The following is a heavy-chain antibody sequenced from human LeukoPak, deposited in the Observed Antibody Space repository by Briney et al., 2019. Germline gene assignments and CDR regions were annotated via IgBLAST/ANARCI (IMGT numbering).Heavy chain of an antibody. J-gene: IGHJ6*02. Sequence: GGSLRLYCAASGFTFSSYSMNWVRQAPGKGLEWVSPISSSSSYIYYADSVKGRFTISRDNAKNSLYLQMNSLRAEDTAVYYCARDKFGAMDVWGQGTTVTVSS. CDR1: GFTFSSYS. CDR2: ISSSSSYI. D-gene: IGHD3-10*01. CDR3: ARDKFGAMDV. V-gene: IGHV3-21*01.